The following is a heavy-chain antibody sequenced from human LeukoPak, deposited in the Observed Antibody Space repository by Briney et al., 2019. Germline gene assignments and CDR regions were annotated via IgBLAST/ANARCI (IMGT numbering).Heavy chain of an antibody. D-gene: IGHD1-1*01. CDR1: GYSFTSYW. CDR2: IYPGDSDT. V-gene: IGHV5-51*01. J-gene: IGHJ4*02. Sequence: GGALRLSCKGSGYSFTSYWIGWVRQMPGKGLEWMGIIYPGDSDTRYSPSFQGQVTISADKSITTAYLQWSSLKASDTAMYYCARLGLGFLWNPNDYWGQGTLVTVSS. CDR3: ARLGLGFLWNPNDY.